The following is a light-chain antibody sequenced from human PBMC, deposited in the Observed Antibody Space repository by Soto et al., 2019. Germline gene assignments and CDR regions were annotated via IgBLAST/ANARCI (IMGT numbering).Light chain of an antibody. V-gene: IGKV1-5*03. CDR2: KAS. CDR3: QQYNSDSRT. Sequence: DIPMTQSPSTLSASVGDRVTITCRASQSISAWLAWYHQKPGKAPKLLISKASSLESGVPSRFSGSGSGTEFTLTISSLQPDDFATYYCQQYNSDSRTFGQGTKVEIK. CDR1: QSISAW. J-gene: IGKJ1*01.